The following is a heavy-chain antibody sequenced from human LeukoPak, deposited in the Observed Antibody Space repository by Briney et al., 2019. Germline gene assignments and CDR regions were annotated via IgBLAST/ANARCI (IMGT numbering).Heavy chain of an antibody. V-gene: IGHV3-48*04. CDR3: AREHSSSWDQFDY. CDR1: GFNFSSYS. J-gene: IGHJ4*02. D-gene: IGHD6-13*01. Sequence: GGSLRLSCAASGFNFSSYSMNWVRQAPGKGLEWDSYISSSSSTIYYADSVKGRFTISRDNAKNSLYLQMNSLRAEDTAVYYCAREHSSSWDQFDYWGQGTLVTVSS. CDR2: ISSSSSTI.